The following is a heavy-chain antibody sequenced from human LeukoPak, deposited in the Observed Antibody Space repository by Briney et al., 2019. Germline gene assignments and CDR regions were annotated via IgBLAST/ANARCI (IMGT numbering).Heavy chain of an antibody. V-gene: IGHV3-23*01. CDR1: GFTLSSYA. CDR2: ISGGGGST. CDR3: AKGDAAMDY. D-gene: IGHD5-18*01. J-gene: IGHJ4*02. Sequence: GGSLRLSCAASGFTLSSYAMSWVRQAPGKGLEWVSAISGGGGSTYYADSVKGRFTISRDNSKNTLILQMNSLRAEDTAVYYCAKGDAAMDYWGQGTLVTVSS.